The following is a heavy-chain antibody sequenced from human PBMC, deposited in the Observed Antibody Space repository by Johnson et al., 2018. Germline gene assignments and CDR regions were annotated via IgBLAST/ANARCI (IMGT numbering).Heavy chain of an antibody. Sequence: VQLVQSGGGLVQPGGSLRVSCAASGFTFSRYWMSWVRQAPGKGPEWVANIKQDGSEKSYVYSVKGGFTISRDNAKNSIYLQMDSRRAEDTAVYYCARERAVDYDSSGYYYGSFQHWGQGTLVTVSS. CDR3: ARERAVDYDSSGYYYGSFQH. CDR1: GFTFSRYW. D-gene: IGHD3-22*01. J-gene: IGHJ1*01. V-gene: IGHV3-7*01. CDR2: IKQDGSEK.